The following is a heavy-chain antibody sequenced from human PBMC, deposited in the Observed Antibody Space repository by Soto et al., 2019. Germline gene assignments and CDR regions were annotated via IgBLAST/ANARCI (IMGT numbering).Heavy chain of an antibody. Sequence: QITLKESGPTRVKPTQTLALTCTFSGFSLTTSGVGVGWIRKTPGKALEWLAVIYWDDDKRYNPSLKNRLTITKDTSKNQVVLIMADMDPVDTGTYFCAHRGYMYGNWDQGYFDYWGQGTLVTVSS. CDR3: AHRGYMYGNWDQGYFDY. CDR1: GFSLTTSGVG. V-gene: IGHV2-5*02. D-gene: IGHD7-27*01. CDR2: IYWDDDK. J-gene: IGHJ4*02.